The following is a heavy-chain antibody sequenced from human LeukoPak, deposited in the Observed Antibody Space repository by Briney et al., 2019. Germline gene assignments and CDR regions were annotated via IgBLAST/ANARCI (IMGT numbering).Heavy chain of an antibody. V-gene: IGHV3-11*01. CDR3: ARAVSRRDIVVVPAAIERPRSYYGMDV. CDR1: GFTFSDYY. J-gene: IGHJ6*02. CDR2: MSRSGSIT. Sequence: PGGSLRLSCAASGFTFSDYYLSWIRQAPGKGLEWVSYMSRSGSITFYADSVKGRFTISRDNAKNSLYLQMNSLRAEDTAVYYCARAVSRRDIVVVPAAIERPRSYYGMDVWGQGTTVTVSS. D-gene: IGHD2-2*01.